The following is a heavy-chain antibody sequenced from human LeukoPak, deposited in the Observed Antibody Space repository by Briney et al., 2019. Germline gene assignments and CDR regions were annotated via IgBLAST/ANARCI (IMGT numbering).Heavy chain of an antibody. Sequence: GGSLRLSCAASGFTFSSYSMNWVRQAPGKGLEWVSSISSSSSYIYYADSVKGRFTISRDNSKNSLYLQMNGLRAEDTAVYYCARDGRNSNYVFDYWGQGTLVTVSS. J-gene: IGHJ4*02. D-gene: IGHD4-11*01. CDR1: GFTFSSYS. CDR2: ISSSSSYI. CDR3: ARDGRNSNYVFDY. V-gene: IGHV3-21*01.